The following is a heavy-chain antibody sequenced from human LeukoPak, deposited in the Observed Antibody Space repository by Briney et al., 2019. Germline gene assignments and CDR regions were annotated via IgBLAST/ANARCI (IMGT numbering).Heavy chain of an antibody. V-gene: IGHV3-30*03. Sequence: GGSLRLSCAASGFTFSRYGMHWVRQAPGKGLEWGAVISYDGSNKYYADSVKGRFTISRDNSKNTLYLQMNSLRAEDTAVYYCAAAFLSSIPFGYWGQGTLVTVSS. D-gene: IGHD3-3*02. CDR1: GFTFSRYG. J-gene: IGHJ4*02. CDR3: AAAFLSSIPFGY. CDR2: ISYDGSNK.